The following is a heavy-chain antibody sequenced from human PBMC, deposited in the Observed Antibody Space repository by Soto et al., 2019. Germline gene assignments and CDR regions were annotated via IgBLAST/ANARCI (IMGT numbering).Heavy chain of an antibody. V-gene: IGHV3-53*04. CDR1: GFSVSSKY. CDR2: IYSGGST. CDR3: ARGTEAFDV. Sequence: EVQLVESGGGLVQPGGSLRLSCAASGFSVSSKYMTWVRQAPGKGLEWVSVIYSGGSTYYADSVKGRFTISRHNSKNTLYLQMNSPRAEDTAVYYCARGTEAFDVWGQGTMVTVSS. J-gene: IGHJ3*01.